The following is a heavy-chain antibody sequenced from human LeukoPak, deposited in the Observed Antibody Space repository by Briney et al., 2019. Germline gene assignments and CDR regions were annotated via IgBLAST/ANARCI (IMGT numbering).Heavy chain of an antibody. CDR2: TYYRSKWHH. D-gene: IGHD4-17*01. V-gene: IGHV6-1*01. CDR1: GYSVSSNSAA. Sequence: SQTLSLTCAISGYSVSSNSAAWNWIRQSPSRGLECRGRTYYRSKWHHDYAVAVKSRININTDTSKNQFSLQLNSVTPEDTAVYYCARATEGAFDIWGQGKMVTVSS. J-gene: IGHJ3*02. CDR3: ARATEGAFDI.